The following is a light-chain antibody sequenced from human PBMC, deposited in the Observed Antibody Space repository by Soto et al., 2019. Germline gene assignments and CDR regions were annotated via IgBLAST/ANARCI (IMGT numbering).Light chain of an antibody. CDR3: QQYLSLPVT. J-gene: IGKJ5*01. V-gene: IGKV3-20*01. CDR2: AAS. Sequence: EIVLTQSPGTLSLSPGERATLSCRASHSVTSDYLAWYQQKPGQAPRLLIYAASRRATGIPDRFSGSGSGTDFTLTISRVEPEDFAVYYCQQYLSLPVTFGQGTRLEIK. CDR1: HSVTSDY.